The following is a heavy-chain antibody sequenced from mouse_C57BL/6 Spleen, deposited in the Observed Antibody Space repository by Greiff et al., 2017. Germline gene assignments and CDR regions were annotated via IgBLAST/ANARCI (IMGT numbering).Heavy chain of an antibody. V-gene: IGHV1-55*01. J-gene: IGHJ4*01. CDR3: ARGGYDEDYYAMDY. Sequence: VQLQQPGAELVKPGASVKMSCKASGYTFTSYWITWVKQRPGQGLEWIGDIYPGSGSTNYNEKFKSKATLTVDTSSSTAYMQLSSLTSEDSAVYYCARGGYDEDYYAMDYWGQGTSVTVSS. CDR2: IYPGSGST. D-gene: IGHD2-14*01. CDR1: GYTFTSYW.